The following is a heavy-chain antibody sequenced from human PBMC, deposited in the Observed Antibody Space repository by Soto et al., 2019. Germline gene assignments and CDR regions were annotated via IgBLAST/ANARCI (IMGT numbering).Heavy chain of an antibody. D-gene: IGHD2-2*01. CDR1: GYSFTSYW. Sequence: GESLKISCKGSGYSFTSYWIGWVRQMPGKGLEWMGIIYPGDSDTRYSPSFQGQVTISADKSISTAYLQWSSLKASDTAMYYCARQGGYCSSTSCHLYGMDVWGQGXTVTVSS. CDR3: ARQGGYCSSTSCHLYGMDV. CDR2: IYPGDSDT. V-gene: IGHV5-51*01. J-gene: IGHJ6*02.